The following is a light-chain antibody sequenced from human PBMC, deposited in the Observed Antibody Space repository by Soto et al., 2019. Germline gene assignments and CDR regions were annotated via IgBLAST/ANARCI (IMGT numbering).Light chain of an antibody. CDR1: PSISTG. CDR3: QQYNSQRRT. Sequence: EIQMTKSPSTLYASVGDRVTITCRASPSISTGLAWYQQKPGQAPKLLIYKSSNLESGVPSRFSGSGSGTESTLTITSLQPYDLATDYCQQYNSQRRTLGQGTKVEVK. J-gene: IGKJ1*01. V-gene: IGKV1-5*03. CDR2: KSS.